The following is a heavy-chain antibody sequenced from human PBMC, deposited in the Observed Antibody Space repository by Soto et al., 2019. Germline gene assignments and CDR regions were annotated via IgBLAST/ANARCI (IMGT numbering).Heavy chain of an antibody. J-gene: IGHJ6*02. Sequence: EVQLVESGGGLVQPGGALGLSCAASGFTFSLYSMGWFRRAPGKGLGWASYISRSSTGIINADCVKGGSTISRDDATNSMHLQMNSLRDGDTAVYYCARAATWGLDVWGQGTTVSISS. CDR3: ARAATWGLDV. CDR1: GFTFSLYS. D-gene: IGHD1-26*01. V-gene: IGHV3-48*02. CDR2: ISRSSTGI.